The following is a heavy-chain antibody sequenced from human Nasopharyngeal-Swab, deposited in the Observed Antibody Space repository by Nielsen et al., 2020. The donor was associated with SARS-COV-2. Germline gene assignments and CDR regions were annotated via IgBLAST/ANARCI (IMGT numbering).Heavy chain of an antibody. J-gene: IGHJ4*01. CDR2: MNSDGSTI. CDR3: ATAGNYRFDN. Sequence: GGPLRLSFAASGFTFRSSWMHWIRQDPGKGLVWVARMNSDGSTINYGAFVMGRFTISRDNAKNMLYLQMYSLRAEDTAVYYCATAGNYRFDNWGHGTLVTVSS. D-gene: IGHD3-16*02. CDR1: GFTFRSSW. V-gene: IGHV3-74*01.